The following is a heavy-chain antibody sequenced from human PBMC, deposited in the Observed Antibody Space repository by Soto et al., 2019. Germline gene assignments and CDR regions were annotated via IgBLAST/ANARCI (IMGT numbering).Heavy chain of an antibody. CDR1: GFSVSTRGVA. Sequence: QISLKVSGPALVKPTQPLTLTCTFSGFSVSTRGVAVGWIRQPPGKALEWLALIYWDDDKRYSPSLKSRLTIPKHPSNHQVVLNMTNMDPVDTVTSYCAHRQVGPTTCFDYWGPGTLVTVSS. V-gene: IGHV2-5*02. CDR2: IYWDDDK. CDR3: AHRQVGPTTCFDY. D-gene: IGHD1-26*01. J-gene: IGHJ4*02.